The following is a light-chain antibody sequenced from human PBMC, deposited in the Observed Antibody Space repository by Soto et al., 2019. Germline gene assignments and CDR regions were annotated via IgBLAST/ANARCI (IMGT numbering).Light chain of an antibody. Sequence: EIVLTQSPGTLSLSPGERATISCRASQSVSSSLAWYQQKPGQAPRLLIYGAFSRATGIPDRFSGSGSGPDFTLTISRLETEDFAVYFCQHYGSSRTFGKGTKVEIK. CDR1: QSVSSS. J-gene: IGKJ1*01. CDR3: QHYGSSRT. CDR2: GAF. V-gene: IGKV3-20*01.